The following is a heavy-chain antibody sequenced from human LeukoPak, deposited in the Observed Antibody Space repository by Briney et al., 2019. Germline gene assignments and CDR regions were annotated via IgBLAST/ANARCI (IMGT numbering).Heavy chain of an antibody. CDR1: GFNFAGYT. CDR3: AKDLGQRWLQSDAFDF. J-gene: IGHJ3*01. CDR2: IGASGGST. D-gene: IGHD6-19*01. Sequence: GGSLRLSCAASGFNFAGYTMTWVRQAPEKGLEWVSGIGASGGSTFYADSVKGRFIISRDNSKSTVDLQLNSLRADDTALYYCAKDLGQRWLQSDAFDFWGQGTMVTVSS. V-gene: IGHV3-23*01.